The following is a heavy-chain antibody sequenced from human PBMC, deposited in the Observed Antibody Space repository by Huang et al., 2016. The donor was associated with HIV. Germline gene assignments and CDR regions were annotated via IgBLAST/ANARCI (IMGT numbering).Heavy chain of an antibody. CDR2: IDHRGRT. Sequence: VQLRQWGTTLLKPSETLSLKCAVYGGSFTNHYWTWIRQSPGKGPEWIGEIDHRGRTTYNPALRRRVSMSIDTSKNQFSLNLTAVTDAETAVYFCARPQMTDATSDSSWNYFDSWGQGTLVTVSS. CDR1: GGSFTNHY. D-gene: IGHD2-21*02. CDR3: ARPQMTDATSDSSWNYFDS. V-gene: IGHV4-34*01. J-gene: IGHJ4*02.